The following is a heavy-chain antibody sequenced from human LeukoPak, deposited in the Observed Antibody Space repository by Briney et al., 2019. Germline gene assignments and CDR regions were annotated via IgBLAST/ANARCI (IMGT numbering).Heavy chain of an antibody. CDR3: ARVSLWIGSAFDI. V-gene: IGHV1-3*01. D-gene: IGHD3-10*01. Sequence: ASVKVSCKASGYTFTSYAMHWVRQAPGQRLEWMGWINAGNGNTKYSQEFQGRVTTTRDTSASTAYMELSSLRSEDTAVYYCARVSLWIGSAFDIWGQGTMVTVSS. CDR2: INAGNGNT. CDR1: GYTFTSYA. J-gene: IGHJ3*02.